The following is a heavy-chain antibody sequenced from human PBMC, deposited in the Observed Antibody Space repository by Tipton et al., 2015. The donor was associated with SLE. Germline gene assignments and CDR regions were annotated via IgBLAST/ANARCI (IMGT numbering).Heavy chain of an antibody. D-gene: IGHD4-11*01. J-gene: IGHJ4*02. CDR2: FYPGDSDT. CDR1: GYYFTNYW. CDR3: ARGPTSISNPYYFDH. Sequence: QLVQSGAEVKKPGETLTISCKGSGYYFTNYWIGWVRHMPGKGLEWMGIFYPGDSDTRYSPSFQGQVTISVDRSISTAYLHWSSLKASDTAMYFCARGPTSISNPYYFDHWGQGTLVTVSS. V-gene: IGHV5-51*01.